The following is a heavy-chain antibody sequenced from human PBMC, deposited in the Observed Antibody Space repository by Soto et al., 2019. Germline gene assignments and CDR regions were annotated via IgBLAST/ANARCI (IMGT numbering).Heavy chain of an antibody. Sequence: HPGGSLRLSCAASGFTFSSYAMSWVRQAPGKGLEWVSAISGSGGSTYYADSVKGRFTIYRDNSKNTMYLQMNSLRAEDTAVYYCAKDGMATIFYFDYWGQGTLVTVSS. V-gene: IGHV3-23*01. CDR2: ISGSGGST. J-gene: IGHJ4*02. CDR1: GFTFSSYA. CDR3: AKDGMATIFYFDY. D-gene: IGHD5-12*01.